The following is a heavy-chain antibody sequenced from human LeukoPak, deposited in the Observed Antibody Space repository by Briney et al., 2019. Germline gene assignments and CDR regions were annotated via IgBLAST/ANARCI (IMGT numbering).Heavy chain of an antibody. CDR1: GLTFSSHW. CDR3: AKDLERYDILTGYPGY. J-gene: IGHJ4*02. D-gene: IGHD3-9*01. CDR2: ITNDGSST. V-gene: IGHV3-74*01. Sequence: GGSLRLSCAASGLTFSSHWMHWVRQAPGKGLVWVSRITNDGSSTTYADSVKGRFTISRDNAKNMLYLQMNSLRAEDTAVYYCAKDLERYDILTGYPGYWGQGTLVTVSS.